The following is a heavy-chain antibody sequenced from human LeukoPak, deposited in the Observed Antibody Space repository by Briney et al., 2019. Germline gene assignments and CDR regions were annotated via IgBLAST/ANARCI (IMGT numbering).Heavy chain of an antibody. V-gene: IGHV3-48*01. D-gene: IGHD6-25*01. Sequence: GGSLRLSCAASGFTFSSYTMNWVRQPPGKGLEWVSNIGTSSTTIYYADSVKCRFTISRDNAKNSLYLQMNSLRADDTAVYYCARFAAGGSYYYYMDVWGKGTTVTVSS. CDR2: IGTSSTTI. CDR3: ARFAAGGSYYYYMDV. J-gene: IGHJ6*03. CDR1: GFTFSSYT.